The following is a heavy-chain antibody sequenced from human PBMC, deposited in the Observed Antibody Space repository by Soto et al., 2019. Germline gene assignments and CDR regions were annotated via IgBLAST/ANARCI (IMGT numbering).Heavy chain of an antibody. D-gene: IGHD3-3*01. Sequence: GGSLRLSCAASGFTFSSYAMSWVRQAPGKGLEWVSAISGSGGSTYYADSVKGRFTISRDNSKNTLYLQMNSLRAKDTAVYYCAKARRFWSGYYTPAVDYWGQGTLVTVSS. CDR2: ISGSGGST. CDR1: GFTFSSYA. V-gene: IGHV3-23*01. J-gene: IGHJ4*02. CDR3: AKARRFWSGYYTPAVDY.